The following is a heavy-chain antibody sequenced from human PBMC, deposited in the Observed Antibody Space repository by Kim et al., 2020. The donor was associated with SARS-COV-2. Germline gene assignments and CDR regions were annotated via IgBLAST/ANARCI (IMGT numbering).Heavy chain of an antibody. D-gene: IGHD6-25*01. J-gene: IGHJ2*01. Sequence: GGSLRLSCAASGFSFSSYNMNWFRQAPGKGLECVSSISSSSSYVYYADSLKGRFTISRDNAQHALYLQMDSLRAEDTAVYYCARRIGAAAATVGYFDLWGRGSLVTVSS. V-gene: IGHV3-21*01. CDR1: GFSFSSYN. CDR2: ISSSSSYV. CDR3: ARRIGAAAATVGYFDL.